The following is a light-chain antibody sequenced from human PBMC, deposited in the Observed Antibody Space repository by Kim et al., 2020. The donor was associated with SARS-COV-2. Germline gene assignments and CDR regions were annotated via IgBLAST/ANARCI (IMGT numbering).Light chain of an antibody. CDR2: ENN. V-gene: IGLV1-51*01. CDR3: GTWDSSLSAVV. CDR1: TSNIGNKY. J-gene: IGLJ2*01. Sequence: GQKVTISCSGSTSNIGNKYVSWYQQLPGTAPKLLIYENNKRPSGIPDRFSGSKSGTAATLGITGLQTGDEADYYCGTWDSSLSAVVFGGGTQLTVL.